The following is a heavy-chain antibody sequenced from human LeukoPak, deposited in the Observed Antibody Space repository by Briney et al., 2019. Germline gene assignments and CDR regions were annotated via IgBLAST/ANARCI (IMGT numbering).Heavy chain of an antibody. CDR1: GFTFSDYY. CDR2: ISSSGSTI. CDR3: ARDFRPVVGAAGTFDY. D-gene: IGHD6-13*01. Sequence: GGSLRLSCAASGFTFSDYYMSWIRQAPGKGLEWGSYISSSGSTIYYADSVKGRFTISRDNAKNSLYLQMNSLRAEDTAVYYCARDFRPVVGAAGTFDYWGQGTLVTVSS. J-gene: IGHJ4*02. V-gene: IGHV3-11*04.